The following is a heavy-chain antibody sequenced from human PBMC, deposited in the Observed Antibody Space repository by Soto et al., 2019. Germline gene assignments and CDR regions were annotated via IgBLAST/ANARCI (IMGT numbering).Heavy chain of an antibody. V-gene: IGHV2-70*11. J-gene: IGHJ6*02. CDR2: IDWDDDK. CDR1: GFSLSTSGMC. Sequence: GSGPTLVNPTQTLTLTCTFSGFSLSTSGMCVSWIRQPPGKALEWLARIDWDDDKYYSTSLKTRLTISKDTSKNQVVLIMTNMDPVDTATYYCARDYYNYYYYGMDVWGQGTTVTVSS. D-gene: IGHD1-26*01. CDR3: ARDYYNYYYYGMDV.